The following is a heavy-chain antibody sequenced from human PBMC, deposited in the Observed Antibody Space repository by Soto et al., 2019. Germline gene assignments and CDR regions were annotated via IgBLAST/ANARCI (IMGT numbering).Heavy chain of an antibody. CDR3: AKDRIKQWLVEPDY. CDR1: GFTFSSYG. CDR2: ISYDGSNK. Sequence: ESGGGVVQPGRSLRLSCAASGFTFSSYGMHWVRQAPGKGLEWVAVISYDGSNKYYADSVKGRFTISRDNSKNTLYLQMNSLRAEDTAVYYCAKDRIKQWLVEPDYWGQGTLVTVSS. J-gene: IGHJ4*02. D-gene: IGHD6-19*01. V-gene: IGHV3-30*18.